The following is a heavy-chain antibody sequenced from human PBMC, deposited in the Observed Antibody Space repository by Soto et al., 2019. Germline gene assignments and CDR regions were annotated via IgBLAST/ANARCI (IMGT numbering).Heavy chain of an antibody. CDR3: ERPFLRSGYFGLVGY. CDR2: IYPGDSDT. CDR1: LYRFTSYW. Sequence: GDSLNISCKGSLYRFTSYWIGCVRQMPGKGLEWMGIIYPGDSDTRYSPSFQGQVTISADKSISTAYLKWSRLKASDNAMYYCERPFLRSGYFGLVGYWGQGTLVTVSS. J-gene: IGHJ4*02. V-gene: IGHV5-51*01. D-gene: IGHD3-3*01.